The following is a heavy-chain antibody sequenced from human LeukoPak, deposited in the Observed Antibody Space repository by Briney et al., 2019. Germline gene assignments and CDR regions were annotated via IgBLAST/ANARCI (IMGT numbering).Heavy chain of an antibody. J-gene: IGHJ4*02. CDR1: GFTFSSYW. CDR3: ATYRQVLLPFES. V-gene: IGHV3-74*01. Sequence: GGSLRLSCAASGFTFSSYWMHWVRQAPGKGLVWVSRIKSDGRSISYADSVKGRFTISRDNAKNTLYLQMNSLRAEDTAIYYCATYRQVLLPFESWGQGTLVTVSS. CDR2: IKSDGRSI. D-gene: IGHD2-8*02.